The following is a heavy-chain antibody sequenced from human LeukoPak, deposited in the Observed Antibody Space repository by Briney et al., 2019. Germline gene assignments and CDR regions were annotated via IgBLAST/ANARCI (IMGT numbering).Heavy chain of an antibody. Sequence: GGSLRLSCAASGFTFSSYGMHWVRQAPGKGLEWEAVISYDGSNKYYADSVKGRFTISRDNSKNTLYLQMNSLRAEDTAVYYCARVGYSSGWYGDYGMDVWGQGTTVTVSS. D-gene: IGHD6-19*01. CDR1: GFTFSSYG. V-gene: IGHV3-30*03. J-gene: IGHJ6*02. CDR3: ARVGYSSGWYGDYGMDV. CDR2: ISYDGSNK.